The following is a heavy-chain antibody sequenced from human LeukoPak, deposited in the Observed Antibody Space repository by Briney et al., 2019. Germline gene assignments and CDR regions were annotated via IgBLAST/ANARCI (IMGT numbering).Heavy chain of an antibody. CDR1: GGSISSYY. CDR2: IYYSGST. Sequence: SETLSLTCTVSGGSISSYYWSWIRHPPGKGLEWIGYIYYSGSTNYNPSLKSRVTISVDTSKNQFSLKLSSVTAADTAVYYCARANGYYYYMDVWGKGTTVTISS. CDR3: ARANGYYYYMDV. V-gene: IGHV4-59*01. J-gene: IGHJ6*03. D-gene: IGHD2-8*01.